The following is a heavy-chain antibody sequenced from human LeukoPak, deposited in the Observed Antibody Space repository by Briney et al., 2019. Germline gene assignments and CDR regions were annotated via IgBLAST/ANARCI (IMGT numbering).Heavy chain of an antibody. V-gene: IGHV1-69*04. D-gene: IGHD1-26*01. CDR3: ARDHSGSYYD. Sequence: GASVKVSCRASGGTFSSYTISWVRQAPGQGLEWMGRIIPILGIANYAQKFQGRVTITADKSTSTAYMELSSLRSEDTAVYYCARDHSGSYYDWGQGTLVTVPS. J-gene: IGHJ4*02. CDR2: IIPILGIA. CDR1: GGTFSSYT.